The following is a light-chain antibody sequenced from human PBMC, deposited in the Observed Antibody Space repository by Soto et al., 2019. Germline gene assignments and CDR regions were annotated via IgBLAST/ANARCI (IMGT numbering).Light chain of an antibody. CDR3: QQYNNWPQT. Sequence: EIVLTQSPGTLSLSPGEGATLSCRASQTISRSLLAWYQQKPGQAPRLLIYGASTRATGIPARFSGSGSGTEFTLTISSLQSEDFAVYYCQQYNNWPQTFGQGTKVEIK. CDR1: QTISRS. CDR2: GAS. J-gene: IGKJ1*01. V-gene: IGKV3-15*01.